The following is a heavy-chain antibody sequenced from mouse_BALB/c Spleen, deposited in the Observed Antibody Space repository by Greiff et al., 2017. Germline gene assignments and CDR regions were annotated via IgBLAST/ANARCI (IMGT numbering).Heavy chain of an antibody. CDR3: AREGGSSYRYFDY. J-gene: IGHJ2*01. CDR1: GFTFSDYG. Sequence: EVKLEESGGGLVQPGGSRKLSCAASGFTFSDYGMAWVRQAPGKGPEWVAFISNLAYSIYYADTVTGRFTISRENAKNTLYLEMSSLRSEDTAMYYCAREGGSSYRYFDYWGQGTTLTVSS. D-gene: IGHD1-1*01. V-gene: IGHV5-15*02. CDR2: ISNLAYSI.